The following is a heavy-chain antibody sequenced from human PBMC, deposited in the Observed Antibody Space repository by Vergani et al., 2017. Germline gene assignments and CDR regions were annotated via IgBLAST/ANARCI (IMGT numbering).Heavy chain of an antibody. CDR2: IYSGGST. J-gene: IGHJ6*03. CDR3: AKDKVVAASGDSYYYYYYMDV. V-gene: IGHV3-53*01. Sequence: EVQLVESGGGLIQPGGSLRLSCAASGFTVSSNYMSWVRQAPGKGLEWVSVIYSGGSTYYADSVKGRFTISRDNSKNTLYLQMNSLRAEDTAVYYCAKDKVVAASGDSYYYYYYMDVWGKGTTVTVSS. CDR1: GFTVSSNY. D-gene: IGHD2-15*01.